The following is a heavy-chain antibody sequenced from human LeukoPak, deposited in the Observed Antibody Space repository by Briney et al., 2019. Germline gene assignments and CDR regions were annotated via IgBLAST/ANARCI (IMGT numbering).Heavy chain of an antibody. CDR1: GYTFTSYG. CDR2: ISAYNGNT. V-gene: IGHV1-18*01. Sequence: SVKVSCNASGYTFTSYGISWVRQAPGQGLEWMGWISAYNGNTNYAQRLQGRVTMTADTSTSTAYMELKSLRFEDTPGYYCARAYTGTPETGSPDFDSRGKGNL. J-gene: IGHJ4*02. D-gene: IGHD4-17*01. CDR3: ARAYTGTPETGSPDFDS.